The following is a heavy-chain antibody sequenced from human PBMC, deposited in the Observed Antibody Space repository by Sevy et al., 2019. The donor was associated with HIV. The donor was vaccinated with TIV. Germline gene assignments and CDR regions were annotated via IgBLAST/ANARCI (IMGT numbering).Heavy chain of an antibody. J-gene: IGHJ3*02. CDR2: IFKRGDVT. Sequence: GGSLRLSCLASGFTLGTYAMNWVRQAPGKGLKWVSTIFKRGDVTYYADSVKGRFTFARDNSKNTVYLHMNSLRAEDTALYFCAGARYDSSGSFDACDIWGQGTMVTVSS. D-gene: IGHD3-22*01. V-gene: IGHV3-23*01. CDR1: GFTLGTYA. CDR3: AGARYDSSGSFDACDI.